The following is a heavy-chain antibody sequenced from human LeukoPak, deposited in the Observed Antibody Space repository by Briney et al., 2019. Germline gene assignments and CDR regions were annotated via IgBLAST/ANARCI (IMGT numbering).Heavy chain of an antibody. CDR3: AKDPVAGTRRWAVDS. J-gene: IGHJ4*02. D-gene: IGHD6-19*01. CDR1: GFTFSNYG. Sequence: GGSLRLSCAASGFTFSNYGMHWVRQAPGKGLEWVAVVSDNGSKTYYADSVKGRFTISRDNSKNTLYLQMNSLRAEDTAVYYCAKDPVAGTRRWAVDSWGQGTLVTVSS. CDR2: VSDNGSKT. V-gene: IGHV3-30*18.